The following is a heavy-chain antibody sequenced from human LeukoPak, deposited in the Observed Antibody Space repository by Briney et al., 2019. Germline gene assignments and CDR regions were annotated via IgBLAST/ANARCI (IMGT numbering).Heavy chain of an antibody. J-gene: IGHJ4*02. Sequence: GGSLRLSCSASGFTFTTYSMHWVRQAPGKGLEYVSGISSNGGSTSYADSVKGRFTISRDNSKNTLYLQMSSLRAEDTAVYYCVKDWGRGWYRFDCWGQGTLVTVSS. D-gene: IGHD6-19*01. CDR1: GFTFTTYS. CDR3: VKDWGRGWYRFDC. V-gene: IGHV3-64D*09. CDR2: ISSNGGST.